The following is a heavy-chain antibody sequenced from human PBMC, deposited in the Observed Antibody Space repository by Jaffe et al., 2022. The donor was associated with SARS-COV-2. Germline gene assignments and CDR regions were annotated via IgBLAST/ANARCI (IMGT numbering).Heavy chain of an antibody. CDR3: ARMTVTRAPYYYYYMDV. CDR2: ISGSGGST. CDR1: GFTFSSYA. Sequence: EVQLVESGGGLVQPGGSLRLSCAASGFTFSSYAMSWVRQAPGKGLEWVSAISGSGGSTYYADSVKGRFTISRDNSKNTLYLQMNSLRAEDTAVYYCARMTVTRAPYYYYYMDVWGKGTTVTVSS. V-gene: IGHV3-23*04. D-gene: IGHD4-17*01. J-gene: IGHJ6*03.